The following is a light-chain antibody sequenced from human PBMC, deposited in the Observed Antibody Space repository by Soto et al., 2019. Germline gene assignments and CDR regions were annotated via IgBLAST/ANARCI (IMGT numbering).Light chain of an antibody. J-gene: IGLJ1*01. CDR3: CSYAGSSTFYV. V-gene: IGLV2-23*03. CDR1: SSDVGYWNL. CDR2: EGS. Sequence: QSALTQPASVSGSPGQSITISCTGTSSDVGYWNLVSWYQQHPGKAPKLMIYEGSERPSGVSSRFSGSKSGNTASLTISGLQAEDEADNYCCSYAGSSTFYVFGTGTKLTVL.